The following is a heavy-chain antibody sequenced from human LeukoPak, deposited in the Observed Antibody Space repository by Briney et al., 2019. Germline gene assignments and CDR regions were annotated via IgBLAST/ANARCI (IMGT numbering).Heavy chain of an antibody. CDR3: ARDPQGYCSSTSCYKYYYYYMDV. CDR2: IYTSRST. D-gene: IGHD2-2*02. J-gene: IGHJ6*03. CDR1: GGSISIVSYY. Sequence: SQTLSLTCTVSGGSISIVSYYCSWIRQPAGKGLEWIGRIYTSRSTNYNPSPKSRVTISVDTSKNQFSLKLSSVTAADTAVYYCARDPQGYCSSTSCYKYYYYYMDVWGKGTTVTVSS. V-gene: IGHV4-61*02.